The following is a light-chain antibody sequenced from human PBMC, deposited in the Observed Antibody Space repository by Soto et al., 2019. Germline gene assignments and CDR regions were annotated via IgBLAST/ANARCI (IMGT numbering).Light chain of an antibody. V-gene: IGKV3D-15*01. CDR2: AAS. J-gene: IGKJ3*01. CDR3: QQYTTWPPPSES. CDR1: QTVSNN. Sequence: EVVMTQSPATLSVSPGERATLSCRASQTVSNNLAWYQQKPGQAPRLLIYAASTRATGVPARFSGSGSGTEFTLTLNSLQSEDFAVYYCQQYTTWPPPSESVGPGTIVDFK.